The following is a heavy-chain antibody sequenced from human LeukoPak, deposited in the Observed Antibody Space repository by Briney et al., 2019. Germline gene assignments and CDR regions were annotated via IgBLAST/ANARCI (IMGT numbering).Heavy chain of an antibody. D-gene: IGHD3-22*01. V-gene: IGHV3-21*01. CDR1: GFTFSSYA. Sequence: GGSLRLSCAASGFTFSSYAMSWVRQAPGKGLEWVSSISSSSSYIYYADSVKGRFTISRDNAKNSLYLQMNSLRAEDTAVYYCARDSEGIYDYDSSGYYFHWGQGTLVTVSS. CDR3: ARDSEGIYDYDSSGYYFH. CDR2: ISSSSSYI. J-gene: IGHJ4*02.